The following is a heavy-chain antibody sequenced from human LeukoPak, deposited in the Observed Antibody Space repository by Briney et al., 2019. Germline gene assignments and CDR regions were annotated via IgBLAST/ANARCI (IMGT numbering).Heavy chain of an antibody. D-gene: IGHD2-15*01. CDR3: AKDYRDGYCSGGSCSYYFDY. V-gene: IGHV3-9*01. Sequence: PGRSLRLSCAASGFTFDDYAMHWVRQAPGKGLEWVSGISWNSGCIGYADSVKGRFTISRDNAKNSLYLQMNSLRAEDTALYYCAKDYRDGYCSGGSCSYYFDYWGQGTLVTVSS. CDR1: GFTFDDYA. CDR2: ISWNSGCI. J-gene: IGHJ4*02.